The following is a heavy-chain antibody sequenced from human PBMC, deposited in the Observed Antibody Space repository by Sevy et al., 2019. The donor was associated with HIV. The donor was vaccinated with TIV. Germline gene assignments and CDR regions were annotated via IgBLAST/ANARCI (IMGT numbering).Heavy chain of an antibody. CDR1: GGSISSYY. D-gene: IGHD6-19*01. Sequence: SETLSLTCTVSGGSISSYYWNWIRQPAGKGLEWIGRIYISGSTNYNPSLKSRVTMSIDTSKNQFSLKLSSVTAADTAVYYCARGEYNSGWYVDYWGQGTLVTVSS. V-gene: IGHV4-4*07. CDR2: IYISGST. J-gene: IGHJ4*02. CDR3: ARGEYNSGWYVDY.